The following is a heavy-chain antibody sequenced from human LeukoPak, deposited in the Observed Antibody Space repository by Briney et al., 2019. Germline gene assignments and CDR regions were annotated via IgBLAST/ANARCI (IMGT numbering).Heavy chain of an antibody. D-gene: IGHD2-15*01. CDR3: AVGVAAGDPFDY. CDR1: GGSISSYY. J-gene: IGHJ4*02. V-gene: IGHV4-59*01. Sequence: PSETLPPTCTVSGGSISSYYWSWIRQPPGRGLEWIGYIYYSGSTNYNPSLKSRVTISVDTSKNQFSLKLSSVIAADTAVYYCAVGVAAGDPFDYWGQGTLVTVSS. CDR2: IYYSGST.